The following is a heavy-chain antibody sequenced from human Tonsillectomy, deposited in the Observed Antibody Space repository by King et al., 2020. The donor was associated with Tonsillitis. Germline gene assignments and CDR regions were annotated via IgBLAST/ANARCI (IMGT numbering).Heavy chain of an antibody. CDR3: ARDLLEAVSVYIFAY. CDR1: RYSFTGYY. CDR2: INPNSGGT. V-gene: IGHV1-2*02. D-gene: IGHD6-19*01. Sequence: QLVQSGAEVKKPGASVKVSCKGSRYSFTGYYMHWVRQAPGQGLEWMGWINPNSGGTKYAQKFQGRVTMTRDTSISTAYMELSSLTSDDTAVYYCARDLLEAVSVYIFAYWGQGTLVTVSS. J-gene: IGHJ4*02.